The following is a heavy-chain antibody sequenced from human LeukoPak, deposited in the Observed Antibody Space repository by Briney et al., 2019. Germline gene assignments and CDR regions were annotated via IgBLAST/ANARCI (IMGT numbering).Heavy chain of an antibody. V-gene: IGHV1-2*02. D-gene: IGHD5-18*01. J-gene: IGHJ6*03. Sequence: GASVTVSCKASGYTFTGYYMHWVRQAPGQGLEWMGWINPNSGGTNYAQKFQGRVTMTRDTSISTAYMELSRLRSDDTAVYYCARGFPAMVYYYMDVWGKGTTVTVSS. CDR3: ARGFPAMVYYYMDV. CDR2: INPNSGGT. CDR1: GYTFTGYY.